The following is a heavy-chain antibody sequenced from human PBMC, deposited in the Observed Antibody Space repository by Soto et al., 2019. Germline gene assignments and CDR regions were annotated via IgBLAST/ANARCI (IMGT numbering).Heavy chain of an antibody. V-gene: IGHV1-18*01. CDR3: ARDALYCSGGSCSGY. CDR2: ISAYNGNT. CDR1: GYTFTSYG. J-gene: IGHJ4*02. Sequence: ASVKDSCKASGYTFTSYGSSWMRQTPEQGLEWMGWISAYNGNTNYAQKLQGRLTITTDTYTSTAYMELRSLRSDDTAVYYCARDALYCSGGSCSGYWGQGTLVTVSS. D-gene: IGHD2-15*01.